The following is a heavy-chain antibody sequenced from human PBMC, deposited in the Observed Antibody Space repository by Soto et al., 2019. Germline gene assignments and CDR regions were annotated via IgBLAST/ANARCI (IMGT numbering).Heavy chain of an antibody. CDR1: GYTFTSYG. J-gene: IGHJ6*02. Sequence: QVQLVQSGAEVKKPGASVKVSCKASGYTFTSYGISWVRRAPGQGLEWMGWISAYNGNTNYAQKLQGRVTMTTDTSTSTAYMELRSLRSDDTAVYYCARDSFGTDYYYYYGMDVWGQGTTVTVSS. CDR2: ISAYNGNT. V-gene: IGHV1-18*04. CDR3: ARDSFGTDYYYYYGMDV. D-gene: IGHD3-16*01.